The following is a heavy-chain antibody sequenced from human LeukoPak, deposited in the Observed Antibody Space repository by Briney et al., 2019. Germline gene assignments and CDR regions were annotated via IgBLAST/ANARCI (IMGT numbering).Heavy chain of an antibody. D-gene: IGHD3-22*01. Sequence: PGGSLRLSCAASGFTFSSYGMHWVRQAPGKGLEWVSSISSSSSYIYYADSVKGRFTISRDNAKNSLYLQMNSLRAEDTAVYYCARGDMIAGYFDYWGQGTLVTVSS. V-gene: IGHV3-21*01. J-gene: IGHJ4*02. CDR3: ARGDMIAGYFDY. CDR1: GFTFSSYG. CDR2: ISSSSSYI.